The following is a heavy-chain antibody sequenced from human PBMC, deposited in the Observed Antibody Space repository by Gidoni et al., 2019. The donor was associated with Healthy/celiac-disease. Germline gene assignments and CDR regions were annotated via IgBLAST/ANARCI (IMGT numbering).Heavy chain of an antibody. CDR1: GFPFSRYG. Sequence: QVQLVESGGGVVQPGRSLRLSCADSGFPFSRYGMHWVRQAQGKGLEWVAVISYDGSNKYYADSVKGRFTISRDNSKNTLYLQMNSLRAEDTAVYYCAKDRASVGWYLDYWGQGTLVTVSS. J-gene: IGHJ4*02. CDR3: AKDRASVGWYLDY. CDR2: ISYDGSNK. D-gene: IGHD6-19*01. V-gene: IGHV3-30*18.